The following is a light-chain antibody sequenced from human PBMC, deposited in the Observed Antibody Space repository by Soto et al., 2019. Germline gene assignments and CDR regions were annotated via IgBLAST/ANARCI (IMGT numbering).Light chain of an antibody. Sequence: QSALTQPPSASGSPGQSVTISCTGTSSDIGGYNSVSWYQQHPGKAPKLMIYEVSKRPSGVPDRFSGSKSDNTASLTVSGLQADDEADYYCSSFAGNNKYVFATWTKLTVL. CDR1: SSDIGGYNS. J-gene: IGLJ1*01. V-gene: IGLV2-8*01. CDR2: EVS. CDR3: SSFAGNNKYV.